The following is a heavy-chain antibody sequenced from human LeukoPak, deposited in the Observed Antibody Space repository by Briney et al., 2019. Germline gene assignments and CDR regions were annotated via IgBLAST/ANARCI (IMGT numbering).Heavy chain of an antibody. D-gene: IGHD5-12*01. CDR2: INDDSSDI. CDR1: GFTFSLYA. J-gene: IGHJ4*02. V-gene: IGHV3-21*05. Sequence: GGSLRLSCAASGFTFSLYAMNWVRQAPGKGLEWVSYINDDSSDIHYAGSVRGRFTISRDDARKTLYLQLSSLRVEDTALYYCAKDILRSGYDLYYFDYWGQGTLVTVSS. CDR3: AKDILRSGYDLYYFDY.